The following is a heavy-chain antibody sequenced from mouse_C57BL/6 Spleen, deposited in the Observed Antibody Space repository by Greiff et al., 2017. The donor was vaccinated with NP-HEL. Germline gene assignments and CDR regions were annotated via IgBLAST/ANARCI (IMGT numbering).Heavy chain of an antibody. CDR3: TSYYYGSSYGWYFDV. V-gene: IGHV6-3*01. CDR1: GFTFSNYW. CDR2: IRLKSDNYAT. Sequence: DVQLVESGGGLVQPGGSMKLSCVASGFTFSNYWMNWVRQSPEKGLEWVAQIRLKSDNYATHYAESVKGRFTISRDDSKSSVYLQMNNLRAEDTGIYYCTSYYYGSSYGWYFDVWGTGTTVTVSS. D-gene: IGHD1-1*01. J-gene: IGHJ1*03.